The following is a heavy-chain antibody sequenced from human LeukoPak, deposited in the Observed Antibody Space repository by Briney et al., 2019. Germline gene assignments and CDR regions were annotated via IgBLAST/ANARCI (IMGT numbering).Heavy chain of an antibody. CDR2: IYHSGST. V-gene: IGHV4-38-2*02. CDR1: GYSISSGYY. J-gene: IGHJ4*02. Sequence: SETLSLTCTVSGYSISSGYYWGWIRQPPGKGLGWIGSIYHSGSTYYNPSLKSRVTISVDTSKNQFSLKLSSVTAADTAVYYCARDHVGYSYGYVDYWGQGTLVTVSS. D-gene: IGHD5-18*01. CDR3: ARDHVGYSYGYVDY.